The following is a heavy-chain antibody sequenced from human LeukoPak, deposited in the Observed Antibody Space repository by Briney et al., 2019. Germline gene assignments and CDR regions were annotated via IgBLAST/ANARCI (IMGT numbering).Heavy chain of an antibody. V-gene: IGHV1-2*02. CDR2: INPNSGGT. CDR3: ARVEYGKLYYYGMDV. Sequence: ASVKVSCKASGYIFTGYYMHWVRQAPGQGLEWMGWINPNSGGTNYAQKFQGRVTMTRDTSISTAYTELSRLRSDDTAVYYCARVEYGKLYYYGMDVWGQGTTVTVSS. CDR1: GYIFTGYY. J-gene: IGHJ6*02. D-gene: IGHD4-17*01.